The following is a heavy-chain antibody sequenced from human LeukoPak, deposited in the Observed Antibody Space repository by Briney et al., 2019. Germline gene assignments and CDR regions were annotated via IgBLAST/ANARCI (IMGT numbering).Heavy chain of an antibody. CDR3: ARATAPLRPTVSFDY. J-gene: IGHJ4*02. D-gene: IGHD5-12*01. Sequence: GSSVKVSCKASGGTFSSYAISWVRQAPGQGLEWMGGIIPIFGTANYAQKFQGRVTITADESTSTAYIELSSLRSEDTAVYYCARATAPLRPTVSFDYWGQGTLVTVSS. V-gene: IGHV1-69*13. CDR1: GGTFSSYA. CDR2: IIPIFGTA.